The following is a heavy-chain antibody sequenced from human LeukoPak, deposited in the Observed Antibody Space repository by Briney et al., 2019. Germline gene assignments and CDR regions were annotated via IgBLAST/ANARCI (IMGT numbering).Heavy chain of an antibody. V-gene: IGHV3-33*08. Sequence: PGRSLRLSCAASGFTFSSYAMHWVRQAPGKGLEWVAVIWYDGSNKYYADSVKGRFTISRDNSKNTLFLQMNSLRAEDTAVYYCARDPDDYGDYSYFDYWGQGTLVTVSS. CDR1: GFTFSSYA. CDR2: IWYDGSNK. D-gene: IGHD4-17*01. J-gene: IGHJ4*02. CDR3: ARDPDDYGDYSYFDY.